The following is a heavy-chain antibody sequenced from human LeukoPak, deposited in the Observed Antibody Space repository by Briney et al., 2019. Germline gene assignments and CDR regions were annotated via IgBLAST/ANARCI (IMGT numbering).Heavy chain of an antibody. CDR3: ARQYYGSGSYSEY. D-gene: IGHD3-10*01. Sequence: GGSLRLSCAASGFTFSSYSMNWVRQAPGKGLQWVSSISSSSSYIYYADSVKGRFTISRDNAKNSLYLQMNSLRAEDTAVYYCARQYYGSGSYSEYWGQGTLVTVSS. CDR2: ISSSSSYI. V-gene: IGHV3-21*01. CDR1: GFTFSSYS. J-gene: IGHJ4*02.